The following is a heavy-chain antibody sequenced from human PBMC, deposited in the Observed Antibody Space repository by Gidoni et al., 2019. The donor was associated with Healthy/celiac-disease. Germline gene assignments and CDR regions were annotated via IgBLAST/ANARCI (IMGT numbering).Heavy chain of an antibody. CDR1: GGSISSSSYY. CDR3: ARDEYTIFGSAGMDV. CDR2: IYYSGST. V-gene: IGHV4-39*07. Sequence: QLQLQESGPGLVKPSETLSLTCTVSGGSISSSSYYWGWIRQPPGKGLEWIGSIYYSGSTYYNPSLKSRVTISVDTSKNQFSLKLSSVTAADTAVYYCARDEYTIFGSAGMDVWGQGTTVTVSS. D-gene: IGHD3-3*01. J-gene: IGHJ6*02.